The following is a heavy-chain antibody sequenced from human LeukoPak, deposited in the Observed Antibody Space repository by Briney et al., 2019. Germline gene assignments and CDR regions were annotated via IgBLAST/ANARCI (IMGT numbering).Heavy chain of an antibody. CDR3: ARFPLWYSSSWYFDY. Sequence: SETLSLTCTVSGGSISSYYWSWIRQPPGKGLEWIGYIYYSGSTNYNPSLKSRVTISVDTSKNQFSLKLSSVTAADTAVYYCARFPLWYSSSWYFDYWGQGTLVTVSS. J-gene: IGHJ4*02. CDR1: GGSISSYY. CDR2: IYYSGST. V-gene: IGHV4-59*01. D-gene: IGHD6-13*01.